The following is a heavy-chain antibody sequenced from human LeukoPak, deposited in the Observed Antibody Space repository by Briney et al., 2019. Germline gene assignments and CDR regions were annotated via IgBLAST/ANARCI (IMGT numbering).Heavy chain of an antibody. CDR2: MNPNSANT. J-gene: IGHJ4*02. CDR1: GYTFSTYD. V-gene: IGHV1-8*03. CDR3: ARAIRYQLLSDY. Sequence: ASVKVSCKPSGYTFSTYDINWLRQAPGQGLEWMGWMNPNSANTGFAQRFQGRAAITTDTSTATAYLELSSLTSEDTAVYYCARAIRYQLLSDYWGQGTLVTVSS. D-gene: IGHD2-2*01.